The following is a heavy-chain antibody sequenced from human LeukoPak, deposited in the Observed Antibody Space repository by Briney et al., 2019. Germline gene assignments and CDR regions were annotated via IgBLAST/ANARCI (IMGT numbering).Heavy chain of an antibody. Sequence: PSETLSLTCTVSGGSISSGGYYWSWIRQHPGKGLEWIGYIYYSGSTNYNPSLKSRVTISVDTSKNQFSLKLSSVTAADTAVYYCASSRWRNGYFDYWGQGTLVTVSS. CDR3: ASSRWRNGYFDY. CDR2: IYYSGST. CDR1: GGSISSGGYY. V-gene: IGHV4-31*03. J-gene: IGHJ4*02. D-gene: IGHD6-13*01.